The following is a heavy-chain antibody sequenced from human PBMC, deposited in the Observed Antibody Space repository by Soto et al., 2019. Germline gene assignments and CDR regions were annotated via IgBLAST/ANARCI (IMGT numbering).Heavy chain of an antibody. D-gene: IGHD6-13*01. J-gene: IGHJ6*02. V-gene: IGHV1-3*01. Sequence: ASVKVSCKASGYTFTSYAMHWVRQAPGQRLEWMGWINAGNGNTKYSQKFQGRVTITRDTSASTAYMELSSLRSEDTAVYHCAGHAAAAGHDYYYYGMDVWGQGTTVTVSS. CDR1: GYTFTSYA. CDR3: AGHAAAAGHDYYYYGMDV. CDR2: INAGNGNT.